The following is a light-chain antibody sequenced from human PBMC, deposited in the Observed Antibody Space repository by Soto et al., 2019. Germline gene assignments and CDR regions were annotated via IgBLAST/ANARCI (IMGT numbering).Light chain of an antibody. CDR2: DAS. V-gene: IGKV3-11*01. CDR1: QSVSSY. Sequence: EVVLRQSPGTLSLSRGERATLSCRASQSVSSYLAWYQQKPGQAPRLLIYDASNRATGFPARFSGSGSGTDFSLTIRRLEPDDSAVYYCLHRSNWPTFGQGTKVDIK. J-gene: IGKJ1*01. CDR3: LHRSNWPT.